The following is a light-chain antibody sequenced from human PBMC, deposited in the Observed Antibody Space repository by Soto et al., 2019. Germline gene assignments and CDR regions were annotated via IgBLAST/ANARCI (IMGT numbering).Light chain of an antibody. CDR3: HQRNNWPPGLT. CDR1: QSVSSN. CDR2: DAS. J-gene: IGKJ4*01. Sequence: ELLLTQSPGTRSLSPGARPTLSCRGRQSVSSNFAWYQHKPGQAPRLLIYDASNRATGIPASSSRSGSGTDSPPTVSSLEPEDFAVYYCHQRNNWPPGLTFGEGTKVDI. V-gene: IGKV3-11*01.